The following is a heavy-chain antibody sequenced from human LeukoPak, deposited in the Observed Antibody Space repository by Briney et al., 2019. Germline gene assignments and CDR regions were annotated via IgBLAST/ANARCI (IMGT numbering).Heavy chain of an antibody. V-gene: IGHV3-64*01. CDR2: IMPNGETR. CDR3: ARDRDGGFAFDI. J-gene: IGHJ3*02. CDR1: GFSFSNYV. D-gene: IGHD2-15*01. Sequence: GGSLRLSCAASGFSFSNYVMHWVRQAPGKGLEYVSAIMPNGETRGYANSMEGRFTISRDNSKNTLYLQMGSLRAEGMAIYYCARDRDGGFAFDIWGQGTLVTVSS.